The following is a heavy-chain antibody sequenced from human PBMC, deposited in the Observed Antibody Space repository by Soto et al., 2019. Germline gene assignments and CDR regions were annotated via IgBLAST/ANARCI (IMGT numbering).Heavy chain of an antibody. CDR3: ARVRRYCSGGSCHPSYYYMDV. J-gene: IGHJ6*03. Sequence: PSETLSLTCAVYGGSFSGYYWSWIRQPPGKGLEWIGEINHSGSTNYNPSLKSRVTISVDTSKTQFSLKLSSVTAADTAVYYCARVRRYCSGGSCHPSYYYMDVWGKGTTVT. CDR2: INHSGST. D-gene: IGHD2-15*01. V-gene: IGHV4-34*01. CDR1: GGSFSGYY.